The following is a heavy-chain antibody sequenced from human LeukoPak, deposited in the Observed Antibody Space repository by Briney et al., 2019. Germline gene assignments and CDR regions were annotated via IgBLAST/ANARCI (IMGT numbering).Heavy chain of an antibody. CDR1: GGTFSSYA. Sequence: ASVKVSCKASGGTFSSYAISWVRQAPGQGLEWMGGIIPIFGTANYAQKFQGRVTITADESTSTAYMELSSLRSEDTAVYYCARSPSSIAARELDYWGQGTLVTVSS. D-gene: IGHD6-6*01. J-gene: IGHJ4*02. CDR2: IIPIFGTA. V-gene: IGHV1-69*13. CDR3: ARSPSSIAARELDY.